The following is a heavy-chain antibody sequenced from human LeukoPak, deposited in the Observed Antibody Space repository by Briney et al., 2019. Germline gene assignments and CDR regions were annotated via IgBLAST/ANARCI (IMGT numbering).Heavy chain of an antibody. V-gene: IGHV1-2*02. Sequence: ASVKVSCKASGYTFTGYYLRWVRQAPGQGLEWMGCVNPNSGDTNYAQKFQGSVTMTRDTSISTVYMELSRLRSDDTAVYYCARDKYYYGSGSYSGYYMDVWGKGTTVTVSS. D-gene: IGHD3-10*01. J-gene: IGHJ6*03. CDR3: ARDKYYYGSGSYSGYYMDV. CDR1: GYTFTGYY. CDR2: VNPNSGDT.